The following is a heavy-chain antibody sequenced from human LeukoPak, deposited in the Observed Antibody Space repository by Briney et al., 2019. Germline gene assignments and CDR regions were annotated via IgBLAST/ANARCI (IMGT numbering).Heavy chain of an antibody. Sequence: PGGSLRLCCTDSGFTFSSYALAWVRQAPGKGLEWVAAVTSRGVGTHYADSVKGRFTISRDNSKNTIYLQMNSLRAEDTAIYYCGSDPNGDYVGALGYWGRGTLVTVSS. J-gene: IGHJ4*01. CDR3: GSDPNGDYVGALGY. CDR2: VTSRGVGT. V-gene: IGHV3-23*01. CDR1: GFTFSSYA. D-gene: IGHD4-17*01.